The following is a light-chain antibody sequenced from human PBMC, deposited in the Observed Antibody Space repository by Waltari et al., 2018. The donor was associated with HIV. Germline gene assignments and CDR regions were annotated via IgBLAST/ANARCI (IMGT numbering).Light chain of an antibody. Sequence: QSALTQPRSVSGSPGQSVTISCTGTSSDVGDYNSVSWYQQHPGKAPKLMTYDVSKWPSGVPDRFSGSKSGNTASLTISGLQAEDEADYYCCSYAGTYTYVFGTGTKVTVL. CDR3: CSYAGTYTYV. J-gene: IGLJ1*01. CDR2: DVS. CDR1: SSDVGDYNS. V-gene: IGLV2-11*01.